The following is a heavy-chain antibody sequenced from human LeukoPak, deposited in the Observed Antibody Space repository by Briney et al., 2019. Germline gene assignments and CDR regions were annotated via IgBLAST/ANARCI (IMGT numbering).Heavy chain of an antibody. CDR2: ISSSGSIG. V-gene: IGHV3-48*03. Sequence: PGGSLRLSCAASGFTFSSYAMSWVRQAPGKGLEWVSYISSSGSIGYYADSVKGRFTISRDNAKNSLFLQMNSLRAEDTAIYYCAREELAAAGGSTFDYWGQGTLVTVSS. D-gene: IGHD6-13*01. CDR1: GFTFSSYA. J-gene: IGHJ4*02. CDR3: AREELAAAGGSTFDY.